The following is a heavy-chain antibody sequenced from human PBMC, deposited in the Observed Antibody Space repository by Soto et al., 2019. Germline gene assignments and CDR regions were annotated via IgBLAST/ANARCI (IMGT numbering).Heavy chain of an antibody. V-gene: IGHV1-18*01. J-gene: IGHJ6*02. Sequence: QVQLVQSGAEVKKPGASVKVSCKASGYTFTSYGISWVRQAPGQGLEWMGWISAYNGNTNYAQKLQGRVTMTTDTSTSTAYMELRSLRSDETAVYYCAREAYYYGSGSYGTGYGMDVWGQGTTVTVSS. CDR3: AREAYYYGSGSYGTGYGMDV. CDR2: ISAYNGNT. CDR1: GYTFTSYG. D-gene: IGHD3-10*01.